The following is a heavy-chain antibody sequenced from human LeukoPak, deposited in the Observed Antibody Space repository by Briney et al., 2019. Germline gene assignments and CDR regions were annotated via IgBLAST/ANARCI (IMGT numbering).Heavy chain of an antibody. CDR2: ISGGGGST. J-gene: IGHJ3*02. D-gene: IGHD3-22*01. Sequence: GGSLRLSCAASGFTFSSYAMSWVRQAPGKGLEWVSGISGGGGSTYYADSVKGRFTISRDNSKNTLYLQMNSLRAEDTAVYHCAKGRYYYDNSDAFEIWGQGTMVTVSS. CDR1: GFTFSSYA. CDR3: AKGRYYYDNSDAFEI. V-gene: IGHV3-23*01.